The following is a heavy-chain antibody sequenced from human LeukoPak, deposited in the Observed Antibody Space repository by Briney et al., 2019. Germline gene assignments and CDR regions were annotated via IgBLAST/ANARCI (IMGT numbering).Heavy chain of an antibody. CDR3: ARGATYYDFWSGYQQYSFDY. CDR2: MNPNSGNT. Sequence: ASVKVSCKASGYTSTSYDINWVRQATGQGLEWMGWMNPNSGNTGYAQKFQGRVTMTRNTSISTAYMELSSLRSEDTAVYYCARGATYYDFWSGYQQYSFDYWGQGTLVTVSS. J-gene: IGHJ4*02. CDR1: GYTSTSYD. V-gene: IGHV1-8*01. D-gene: IGHD3-3*01.